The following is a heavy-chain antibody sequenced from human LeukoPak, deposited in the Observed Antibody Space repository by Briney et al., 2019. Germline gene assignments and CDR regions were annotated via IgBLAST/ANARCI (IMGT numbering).Heavy chain of an antibody. V-gene: IGHV4-39*07. CDR3: AREGPYYYGSGSYYNEPQDNWFDP. CDR2: INHSGST. J-gene: IGHJ5*02. D-gene: IGHD3-10*01. Sequence: SETLSLTCTVSGGSISSSSYYWVWIRQPPGKGLKGRREINHSGSTNNNPSLKGRVTISVDTSKNQFSLKLSSVTAADTAVYYCAREGPYYYGSGSYYNEPQDNWFDPWGQGTLVTVSS. CDR1: GGSISSSSYY.